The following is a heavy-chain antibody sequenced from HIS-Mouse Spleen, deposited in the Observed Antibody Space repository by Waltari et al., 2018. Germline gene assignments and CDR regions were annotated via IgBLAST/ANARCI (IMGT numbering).Heavy chain of an antibody. Sequence: QVQLQQWGAGLLKPSETLSLTCAVYGGSFSGYYWSWIRQPPGKGLEWIGEINQSGSTTNNPPLKSRVTIAGDTSKNQFSLKLGSVTAADTAVYYCARVLRPGATTNNWFDPWGQGTLVTVSS. J-gene: IGHJ5*02. D-gene: IGHD1-26*01. V-gene: IGHV4-34*01. CDR2: INQSGST. CDR3: ARVLRPGATTNNWFDP. CDR1: GGSFSGYY.